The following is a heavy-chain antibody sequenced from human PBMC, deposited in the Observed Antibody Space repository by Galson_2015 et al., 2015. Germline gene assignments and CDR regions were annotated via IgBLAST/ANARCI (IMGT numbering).Heavy chain of an antibody. Sequence: SLRLSCAASGFTFSSYGMHWVRQAPGKGLEWVAVISYDGSNKYYADSVKGRFTNSRDNSKNTLYLQMNSLRAEDTAVYYCAKDGIAARSYYYYGMDVWGQGTTVTVSS. D-gene: IGHD6-6*01. CDR3: AKDGIAARSYYYYGMDV. CDR1: GFTFSSYG. CDR2: ISYDGSNK. V-gene: IGHV3-30*18. J-gene: IGHJ6*02.